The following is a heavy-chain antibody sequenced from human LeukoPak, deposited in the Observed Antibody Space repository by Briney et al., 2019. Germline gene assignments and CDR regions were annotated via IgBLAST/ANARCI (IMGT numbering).Heavy chain of an antibody. CDR3: ARGYCSSTSCYMDV. Sequence: ASVKVSCKASGHTSTTYAIHWVRQAPGQGLKWMGWINAGNGNIKYLQKFQGRVTITGDTSASTAYMELSSLRSEDTAVYYCARGYCSSTSCYMDVWGQGTTVT. J-gene: IGHJ6*02. V-gene: IGHV1-3*01. D-gene: IGHD2-2*01. CDR2: INAGNGNI. CDR1: GHTSTTYA.